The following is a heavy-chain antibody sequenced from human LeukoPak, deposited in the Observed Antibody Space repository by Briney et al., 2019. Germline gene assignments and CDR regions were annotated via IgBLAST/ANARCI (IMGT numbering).Heavy chain of an antibody. V-gene: IGHV3-7*01. CDR3: AGDGDIVVVVAATLIDY. CDR1: GFTFSSYW. Sequence: GGSLRLSCAASGFTFSSYWMSWVRQAPGKGLEWVANIKQDGSEKYYVDSVKGRFTISRDNAKNSLYLQMNSLRAEDTAVYYCAGDGDIVVVVAATLIDYWGQGTLVTVSS. D-gene: IGHD2-15*01. CDR2: IKQDGSEK. J-gene: IGHJ4*02.